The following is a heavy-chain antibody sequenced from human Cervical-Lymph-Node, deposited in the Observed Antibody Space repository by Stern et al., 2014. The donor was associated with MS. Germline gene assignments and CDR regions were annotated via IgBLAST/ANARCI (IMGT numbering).Heavy chain of an antibody. CDR2: ITPFNGDT. J-gene: IGHJ3*02. V-gene: IGHV1-45*02. D-gene: IGHD2-15*01. Sequence: QVQLMQSGAEVKKTGSSVKVSCKASGNTFTYRYLHWVRQAPGQALEWMGWITPFNGDTKYAQKFQDRVTITGDRSMSTAYMELSSLRSEDTAVYYCAYCSGDSCYSHDVFDIWGQGTMVTVSS. CDR3: AYCSGDSCYSHDVFDI. CDR1: GNTFTYRY.